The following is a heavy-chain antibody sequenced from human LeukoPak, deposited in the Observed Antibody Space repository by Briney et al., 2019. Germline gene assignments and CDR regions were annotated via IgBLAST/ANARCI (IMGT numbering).Heavy chain of an antibody. D-gene: IGHD3-22*01. CDR1: GGSVRSDSYY. CDR2: VYYSGST. CDR3: VREAATDYYDSSGYYRQTEVFDA. Sequence: SETLSLTCTVSGGSVRSDSYYRSWIRQPPGKGLEWIGYVYYSGSTNYNPSLKSRVTISVDTSKNQFSLKLRSVTAADTAVYYCVREAATDYYDSSGYYRQTEVFDAWGQGTMVTVSS. J-gene: IGHJ3*01. V-gene: IGHV4-61*01.